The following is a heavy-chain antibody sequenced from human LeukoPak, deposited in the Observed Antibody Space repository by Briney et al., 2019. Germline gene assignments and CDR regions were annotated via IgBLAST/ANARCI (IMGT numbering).Heavy chain of an antibody. CDR3: ARGRGYYYDSSGYYSFDY. D-gene: IGHD3-22*01. CDR1: GCSISSGDYY. J-gene: IGHJ4*02. CDR2: IYYSGST. Sequence: PSQTLSLTCTVSGCSISSGDYYWRWNRQPPGKGLEWIGYIYYSGSTYYNPSLKSRITISVDTSKNQFSLKLSSVTAADTAVYYCARGRGYYYDSSGYYSFDYWGQGTLVTVSS. V-gene: IGHV4-30-4*01.